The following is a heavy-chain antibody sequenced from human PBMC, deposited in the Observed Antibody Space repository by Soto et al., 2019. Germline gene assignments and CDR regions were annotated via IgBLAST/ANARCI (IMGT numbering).Heavy chain of an antibody. Sequence: GESLKISCAASGFTFSSYAMHWVRQAPGKGLEWVAVISYDGSNKYYADSVKGRFTISRDNSKNTLYLQMNSLRAEDTAVYYCARDGQGGYVEEAGTVYYYYGTDVWGQGTTVTVSS. CDR2: ISYDGSNK. V-gene: IGHV3-30-3*01. CDR3: ARDGQGGYVEEAGTVYYYYGTDV. J-gene: IGHJ6*02. D-gene: IGHD5-12*01. CDR1: GFTFSSYA.